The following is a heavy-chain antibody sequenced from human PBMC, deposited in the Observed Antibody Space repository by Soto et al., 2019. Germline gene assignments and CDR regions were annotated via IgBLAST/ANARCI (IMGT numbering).Heavy chain of an antibody. Sequence: QVQLVQSGAEVKKPGASVKVSCKASGYSFITSYHMHWVRQAPGQGLEWMGIINPTGSMTRYSQKSQGRLTMTRDTSTATDYMELSNLTSDYTAVYFCERDTGYDQDAFDIWGQGTRVTVSS. CDR2: INPTGSMT. V-gene: IGHV1-46*04. CDR1: GYSFITSYH. J-gene: IGHJ3*02. D-gene: IGHD5-12*01. CDR3: ERDTGYDQDAFDI.